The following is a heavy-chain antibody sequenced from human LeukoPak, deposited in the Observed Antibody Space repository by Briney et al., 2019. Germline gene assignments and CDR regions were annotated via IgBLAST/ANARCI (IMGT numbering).Heavy chain of an antibody. CDR1: GFTFDNYA. D-gene: IGHD5-12*01. CDR2: ISYDGSNK. V-gene: IGHV3-30-3*01. J-gene: IGHJ6*02. CDR3: ARELDQSATTKYYYYYGMDV. Sequence: GGSLRLSCAASGFTFDNYAMHWVRQAPGKGLECVAVISYDGSNKYYRDFLKGRFTISRDNSKKSLYLQMNSLRAEDTAVYYCARELDQSATTKYYYYYGMDVWGQGTTVTVSS.